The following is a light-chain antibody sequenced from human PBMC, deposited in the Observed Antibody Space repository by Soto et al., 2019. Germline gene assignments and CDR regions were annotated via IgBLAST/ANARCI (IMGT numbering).Light chain of an antibody. J-gene: IGKJ1*01. CDR2: GAS. Sequence: EIVLTQSPGTLSLSPGERATLSCRASQTVLNNYLTWYQQKPSQAPRRLIFGASIRATGIPDRFSGSGSGTDFTLTISRLEPEDFAVYYCQQYGSSPTTFGKGTKVDIK. CDR3: QQYGSSPTT. CDR1: QTVLNNY. V-gene: IGKV3-20*01.